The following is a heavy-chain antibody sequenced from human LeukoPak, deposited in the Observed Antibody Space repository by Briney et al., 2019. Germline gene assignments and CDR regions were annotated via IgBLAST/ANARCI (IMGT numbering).Heavy chain of an antibody. V-gene: IGHV4-30-4*01. CDR3: ARYFRGGVVTHYYYYYGMDV. Sequence: SQTLSLTCTVSGGSISSGDYYWSWIRQPPGKGLEWIGYIYYSGSTYYNPSLKSRVTISVDTSKNQFSLKLSSVIAADTAVYYCARYFRGGVVTHYYYYYGMDVWGQGTTVTVSS. CDR2: IYYSGST. J-gene: IGHJ6*02. CDR1: GGSISSGDYY. D-gene: IGHD3-3*01.